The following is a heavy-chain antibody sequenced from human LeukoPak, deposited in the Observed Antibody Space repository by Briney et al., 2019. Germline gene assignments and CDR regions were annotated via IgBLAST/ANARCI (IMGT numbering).Heavy chain of an antibody. D-gene: IGHD6-19*01. J-gene: IGHJ5*02. CDR2: IRSKANSYAT. CDR1: GFTFSGSA. V-gene: IGHV3-73*01. CDR3: TRHADLLGSIKKYSSGPVP. Sequence: PGGSLRLSCAASGFTFSGSAMHWVRQASGKGLEWVGRIRSKANSYATAYAASVKGRFTISRDDSKNTAYLQMNSLKTEDTAVYYCTRHADLLGSIKKYSSGPVPWGQGTLVTVSS.